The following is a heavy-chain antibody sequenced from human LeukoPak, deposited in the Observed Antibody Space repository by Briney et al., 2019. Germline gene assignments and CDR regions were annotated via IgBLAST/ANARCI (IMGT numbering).Heavy chain of an antibody. J-gene: IGHJ3*02. CDR3: ARESYYDSSGHLPPFDI. CDR1: GGSISSYY. CDR2: IYTSGST. V-gene: IGHV4-4*07. Sequence: SETLSLTCTVSGGSISSYYWSWIRQPAGKGLEWIGRIYTSGSTNYNPSLKSRVTMSVDTSKNQFSLKLSSVTAADTAVYYCARESYYDSSGHLPPFDIWGQGTMVTVSS. D-gene: IGHD3-22*01.